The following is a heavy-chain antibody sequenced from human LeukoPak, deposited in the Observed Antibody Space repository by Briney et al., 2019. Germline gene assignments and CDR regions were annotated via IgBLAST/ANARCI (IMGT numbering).Heavy chain of an antibody. D-gene: IGHD6-19*01. J-gene: IGHJ5*02. CDR3: ARDRSSGWYSRNWFDP. CDR2: IWYDGSNK. Sequence: GGSLRLSCAASGFTFDDYAMHWVRQAPGKGLEWVAVIWYDGSNKYYADSVRGRFTISRDNSKNTLYLQMNSLRAEDTAVYYCARDRSSGWYSRNWFDPWGQGTLVTVSS. CDR1: GFTFDDYA. V-gene: IGHV3-33*08.